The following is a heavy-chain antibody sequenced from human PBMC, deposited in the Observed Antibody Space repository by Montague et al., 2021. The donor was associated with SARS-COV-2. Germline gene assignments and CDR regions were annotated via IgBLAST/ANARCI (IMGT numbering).Heavy chain of an antibody. CDR2: IYYTGST. V-gene: IGHV4-31*03. Sequence: TRSLTCTVSGGSISGDNYYWTWIRQHPGKGLEWLAYIYYTGSTYYNPSLQSRLRTSLDTSKNQFSLTLTSVTAADTAIYYCARNRGWGSRGAGYIDLWGRGTLVTVSS. CDR3: ARNRGWGSRGAGYIDL. D-gene: IGHD7-27*01. J-gene: IGHJ2*01. CDR1: GGSISGDNYY.